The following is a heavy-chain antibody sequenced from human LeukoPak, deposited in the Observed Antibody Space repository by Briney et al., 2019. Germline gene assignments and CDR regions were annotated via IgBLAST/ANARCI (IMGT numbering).Heavy chain of an antibody. D-gene: IGHD5-18*01. V-gene: IGHV1-69*04. CDR3: ARGLQLWFFDY. CDR2: IIPILGIA. J-gene: IGHJ4*02. CDR1: GGTFSSYA. Sequence: SVKDSCKASGGTFSSYAISWVRQAPGQGLEWMGRIIPILGIANYAQKFQGRVTITADKSTSTAYMELSSLRSEDTAVYYCARGLQLWFFDYWGQGTLVTVSS.